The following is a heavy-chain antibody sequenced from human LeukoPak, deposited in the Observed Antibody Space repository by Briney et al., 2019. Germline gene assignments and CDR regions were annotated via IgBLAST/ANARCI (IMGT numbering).Heavy chain of an antibody. J-gene: IGHJ3*02. Sequence: GGSLRLSCAASGLTFDDYAMHWVRQAPGKGLEWVSLISGDGGSTYYADSVKGRFTISRDNSKNSLYLQMNSLRTEDTALYYCAKDMGLRYFDWFWAFDIWGQGTMVTVSS. V-gene: IGHV3-43*02. CDR2: ISGDGGST. CDR1: GLTFDDYA. D-gene: IGHD3-9*01. CDR3: AKDMGLRYFDWFWAFDI.